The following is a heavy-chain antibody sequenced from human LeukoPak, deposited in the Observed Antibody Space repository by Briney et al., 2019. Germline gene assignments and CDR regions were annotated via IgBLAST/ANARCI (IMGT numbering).Heavy chain of an antibody. D-gene: IGHD6-19*01. Sequence: ASVKVSCKASGYTFTSYGISWVRQDPGQGLEGMGWISAYNGNTNYAQKLQGRVTMTTDTSTSTAYMELRSLRSDDTAVYYCARAVAGTWSFYYYYMDVWGKGTTVTVSS. J-gene: IGHJ6*03. V-gene: IGHV1-18*01. CDR1: GYTFTSYG. CDR2: ISAYNGNT. CDR3: ARAVAGTWSFYYYYMDV.